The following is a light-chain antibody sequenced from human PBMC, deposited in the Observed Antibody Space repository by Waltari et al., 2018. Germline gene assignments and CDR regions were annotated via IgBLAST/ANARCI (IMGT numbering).Light chain of an antibody. V-gene: IGLV2-23*02. Sequence: QSALTQPASVSGPPGQSITTSCTGPSRDVGFYNLVSWYQQHPDQAPKLMVYEVIERPSVVSTRFSGSKSGNTASLTISGLQAEDEADYYCCSYAGRNIWVFGGGTKVTVL. J-gene: IGLJ3*02. CDR3: CSYAGRNIWV. CDR1: SRDVGFYNL. CDR2: EVI.